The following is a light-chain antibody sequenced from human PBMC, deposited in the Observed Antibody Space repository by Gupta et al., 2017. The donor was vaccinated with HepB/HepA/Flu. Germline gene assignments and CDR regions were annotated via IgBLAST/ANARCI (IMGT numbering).Light chain of an antibody. CDR1: QDSLHSSNNKNY. J-gene: IGKJ1*01. Sequence: IAITHSLDSLPLSLGERATTSCKTSQDSLHSSNNKNYLTWYQQKPGRPPKLLINWASIRESGVPDRLSDCGSGTDFTLTISDMHAEDVTVYYCLRFNGIPWTFGQGTRLEIK. CDR3: LRFNGIPWT. CDR2: WAS. V-gene: IGKV4-1*01.